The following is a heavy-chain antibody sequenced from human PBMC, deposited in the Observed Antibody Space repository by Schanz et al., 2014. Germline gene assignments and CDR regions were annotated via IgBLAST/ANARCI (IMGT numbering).Heavy chain of an antibody. V-gene: IGHV3-23*01. CDR3: AEGRCGEVSAFDN. D-gene: IGHD3-10*01. J-gene: IGHJ3*02. CDR2: ISGSGGST. CDR1: GFTFSSYA. Sequence: EVQLLESGGGLVQPGGPLRLSCAASGFTFSSYAMSWVRQAPGKGLEWLAAISGSGGSTYYADSVKGRFTISRDNSKSTLYMQMNSLGAEDTAVDYWAEGRCGEVSAFDNWGQGTMVTVSS.